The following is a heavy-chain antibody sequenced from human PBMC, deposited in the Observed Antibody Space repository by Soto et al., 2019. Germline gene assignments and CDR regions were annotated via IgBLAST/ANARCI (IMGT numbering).Heavy chain of an antibody. D-gene: IGHD5-18*01. Sequence: EVQLLESGGGLVQPGGSLRLSCTASGFTFSSYAMRWVRQAPGKGLEWVSAISGIGGRTYYADSVKGRFTISRDNSKNTLYLQMNSRRAEGTAVYYCAKERTWLHEYWGQGTLVTVSS. J-gene: IGHJ4*02. V-gene: IGHV3-23*01. CDR3: AKERTWLHEY. CDR1: GFTFSSYA. CDR2: ISGIGGRT.